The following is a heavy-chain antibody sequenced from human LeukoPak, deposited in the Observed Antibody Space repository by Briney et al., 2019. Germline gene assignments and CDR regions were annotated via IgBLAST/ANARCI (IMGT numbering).Heavy chain of an antibody. D-gene: IGHD3-22*01. V-gene: IGHV4-34*01. CDR1: GGSISSYY. CDR3: ARGGYYDSSGYYELYYYYYYMDV. Sequence: SETLSLTCTVSGGSISSYYWSWIRQPPGKGLEWIGEINHSGSTNYNPSLKSRVTISVDTSKNQFSLKLSSVTAADTAVYYCARGGYYDSSGYYELYYYYYYMDVWGKGTTVTISS. CDR2: INHSGST. J-gene: IGHJ6*03.